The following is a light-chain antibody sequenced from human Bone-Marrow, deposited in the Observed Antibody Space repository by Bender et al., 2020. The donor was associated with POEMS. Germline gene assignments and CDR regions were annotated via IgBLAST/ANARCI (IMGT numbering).Light chain of an antibody. Sequence: VLTQPPSVSVSPGQTARITCSGDALPKQYAYWYQQKPGQAPVLMIYKDNERPSGIPERFSGSSSGTTVTLTISGVQSEDEADYYCQSTNSSGTWVFGGGTKLTVL. CDR3: QSTNSSGTWV. J-gene: IGLJ3*02. CDR2: KDN. CDR1: ALPKQY. V-gene: IGLV3-25*03.